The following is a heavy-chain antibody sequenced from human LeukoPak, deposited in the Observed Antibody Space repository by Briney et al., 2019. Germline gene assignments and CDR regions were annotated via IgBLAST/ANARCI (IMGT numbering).Heavy chain of an antibody. D-gene: IGHD3-9*01. CDR2: ISTYNGNT. CDR3: ARAPYYDILTGYYYFDY. CDR1: GYTFTSYG. V-gene: IGHV1-18*01. Sequence: ASVKVSCKASGYTFTSYGISWVRQAPGQGLEWMGWISTYNGNTNYTQKLQGRVTMTTDTSTSTAYMELRSLRSDDTAVYYCARAPYYDILTGYYYFDYWGQGTLVTVSS. J-gene: IGHJ4*02.